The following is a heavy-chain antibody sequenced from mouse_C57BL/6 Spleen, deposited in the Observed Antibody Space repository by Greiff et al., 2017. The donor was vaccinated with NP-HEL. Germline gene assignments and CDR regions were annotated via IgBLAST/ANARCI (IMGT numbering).Heavy chain of an antibody. CDR2: ISYDGSN. J-gene: IGHJ2*01. V-gene: IGHV3-6*01. D-gene: IGHD1-1*01. CDR3: AREGTTVAPYYFDY. Sequence: VQLQQSGPGLVKPSQSLSLTCSVTGYSITSGYYWNWIRQFPGNKLEWMGYISYDGSNNYNPSLKNRISITRDTSKNQFFLKLNSVTTEDTATYYCAREGTTVAPYYFDYWGQGTTLTVSS. CDR1: GYSITSGYY.